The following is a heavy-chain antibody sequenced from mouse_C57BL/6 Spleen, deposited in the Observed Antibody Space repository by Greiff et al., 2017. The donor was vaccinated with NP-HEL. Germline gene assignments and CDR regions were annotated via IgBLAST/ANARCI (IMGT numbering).Heavy chain of an antibody. CDR2: INPSSGYT. V-gene: IGHV1-4*01. CDR1: GYTFTSYT. CDR3: ARRAQTAQATGAMDY. D-gene: IGHD3-2*02. Sequence: QVQLQQSGAELASPGASVKMSCKASGYTFTSYTMHWLKQRPGQGLEWIGYINPSSGYTKYNQKFKDKTTFTADKSYSPAYMQLSSLTSEDTAVYYCARRAQTAQATGAMDYWGQGTSVTVSS. J-gene: IGHJ4*01.